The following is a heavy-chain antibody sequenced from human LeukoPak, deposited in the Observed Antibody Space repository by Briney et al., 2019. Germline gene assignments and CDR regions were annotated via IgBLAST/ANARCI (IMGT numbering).Heavy chain of an antibody. J-gene: IGHJ4*02. D-gene: IGHD6-19*01. CDR3: ATDDIAVAGTNFDY. Sequence: GASVKVSCKASGYTFTSYGISWVRQAPGQGLEWMGWISAYNGNTNYAHHLQGRVTMTTDTSTSTAYMELRSLISDDTAVYFCATDDIAVAGTNFDYWGQGTQVTVSS. CDR2: ISAYNGNT. V-gene: IGHV1-18*01. CDR1: GYTFTSYG.